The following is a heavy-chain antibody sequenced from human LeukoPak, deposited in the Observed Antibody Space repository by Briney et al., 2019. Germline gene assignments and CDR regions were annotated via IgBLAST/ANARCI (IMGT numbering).Heavy chain of an antibody. J-gene: IGHJ4*02. CDR1: GYTFTGYY. D-gene: IGHD3-9*01. CDR2: INPNSGGT. CDR3: ARLLRYFDWLSDLNYYFDY. Sequence: ASVKVSCKASGYTFTGYYMHWVRQAPGQGLEWMGWINPNSGGTNYAQKFQGRVTMTRDTSISTAYMELSRLRSDDTAVYYCARLLRYFDWLSDLNYYFDYWGQGTLVTVSS. V-gene: IGHV1-2*02.